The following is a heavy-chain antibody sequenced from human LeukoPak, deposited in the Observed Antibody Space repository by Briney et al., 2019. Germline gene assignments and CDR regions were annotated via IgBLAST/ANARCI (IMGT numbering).Heavy chain of an antibody. D-gene: IGHD6-13*01. J-gene: IGHJ4*02. Sequence: GGSLRLSCAASGFTFSSYGMHWVRQAPGRGLEWVAVIWYDGSNKYYADSVKGRFTISRDNSKNTLYLQMNILRAEDTAVYYCARGEQQPNYWGQGTLVTVSS. CDR2: IWYDGSNK. CDR3: ARGEQQPNY. V-gene: IGHV3-33*01. CDR1: GFTFSSYG.